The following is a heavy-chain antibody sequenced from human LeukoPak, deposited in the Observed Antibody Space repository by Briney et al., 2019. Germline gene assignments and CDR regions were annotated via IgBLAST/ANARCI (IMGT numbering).Heavy chain of an antibody. CDR1: GFTFSDYN. V-gene: IGHV3-11*01. CDR3: ARSIGLTGGGVDV. D-gene: IGHD3-9*01. CDR2: ITNGGSTI. Sequence: GGSLRLSCAASGFTFSDYNMNWVRQAPGKGLEWVSYITNGGSTIHHADSVKGRFPISRDNAKKTLYLQMNRLRAEDTAVYYCARSIGLTGGGVDVWGQGTTVTVSS. J-gene: IGHJ6*02.